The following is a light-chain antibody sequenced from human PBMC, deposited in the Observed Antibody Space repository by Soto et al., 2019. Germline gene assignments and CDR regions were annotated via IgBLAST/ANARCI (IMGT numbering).Light chain of an antibody. CDR3: CSYAGSYKGYV. CDR2: DVS. J-gene: IGLJ1*01. Sequence: QSALTQPRSVSGSPGQSVTISCTGTSSDVGGYNYVSWYQQHPGKAPKLMIYDVSKRPSGVPDRFSGSKSGNTASLTISGLQAEDEADYYCCSYAGSYKGYVFGNGTKLTVL. CDR1: SSDVGGYNY. V-gene: IGLV2-11*01.